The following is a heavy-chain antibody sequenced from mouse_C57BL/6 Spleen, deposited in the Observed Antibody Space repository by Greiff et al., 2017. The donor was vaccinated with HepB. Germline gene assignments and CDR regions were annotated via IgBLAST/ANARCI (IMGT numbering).Heavy chain of an antibody. CDR2: INPNNGGT. V-gene: IGHV1-26*01. J-gene: IGHJ3*01. CDR1: GYTFTDYY. Sequence: EVQLQQSGPELVKPGASVKISCKASGYTFTDYYMNWVKQSHGKSLEWIGDINPNNGGTSYNQKFKGKATLTVDKSSSTAYMELRSLTSEDSAVYYCACYEYDGGFAYWGQGTLVTVSA. D-gene: IGHD2-4*01. CDR3: ACYEYDGGFAY.